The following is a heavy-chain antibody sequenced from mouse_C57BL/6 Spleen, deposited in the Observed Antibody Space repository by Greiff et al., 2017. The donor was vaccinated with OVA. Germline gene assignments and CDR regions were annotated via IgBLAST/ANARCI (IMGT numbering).Heavy chain of an antibody. V-gene: IGHV5-6*01. CDR2: ISSGGSYT. CDR1: GFTFSSYG. CDR3: ARHWDYLDY. Sequence: EVMLVESGGDLVKPGGSLKLSCAASGFTFSSYGMSWVRQTPDKRLEWVATISSGGSYTYYPDSVKGRFTISRDNAKNTLYLQMSSLKSEDTAMYYCARHWDYLDYWGQGTTLTVSS. J-gene: IGHJ2*01.